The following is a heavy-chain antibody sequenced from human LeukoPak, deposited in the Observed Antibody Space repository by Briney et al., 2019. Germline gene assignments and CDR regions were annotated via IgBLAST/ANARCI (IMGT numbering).Heavy chain of an antibody. V-gene: IGHV3-7*01. CDR2: IKQDGSEK. J-gene: IGHJ4*02. Sequence: GGSLRLSCAASGFTFSSYWMSWVRQAPGKGLEWVANIKQDGSEKYYVDSVKGRFTISRDNAKNSLYLQMNSLRAEDTAVYYCASGTVVIAPCFDYWGQGTLVTVSS. CDR3: ASGTVVIAPCFDY. CDR1: GFTFSSYW. D-gene: IGHD4-23*01.